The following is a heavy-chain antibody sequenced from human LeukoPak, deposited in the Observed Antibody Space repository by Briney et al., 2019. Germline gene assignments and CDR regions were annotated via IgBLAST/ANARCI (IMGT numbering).Heavy chain of an antibody. V-gene: IGHV5-51*01. CDR3: ARLADIVATLCFDL. J-gene: IGHJ4*02. D-gene: IGHD5-12*01. CDR1: GYSFTKYW. Sequence: GESLKISCKGSGYSFTKYWIAWVRQMPGKGLEWMGSIYPGDSDARYSPSFEGQVTISADESINTAYLHWSSLKASDTAIYYCARLADIVATLCFDLWGQGALVTVST. CDR2: IYPGDSDA.